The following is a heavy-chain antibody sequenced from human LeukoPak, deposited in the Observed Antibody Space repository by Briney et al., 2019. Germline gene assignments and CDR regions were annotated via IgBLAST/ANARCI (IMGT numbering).Heavy chain of an antibody. Sequence: SETLSLTCTVSGGSISNYHWSWIRQPPGKGLEWIGDIYNSGNTNYNPSLKSRVTISVDTSKNQFSLKLSSVTAADTAVYYCARHVEYYYDSSGYYYGWYFDLWGRGTLVTVSS. J-gene: IGHJ2*01. V-gene: IGHV4-59*08. CDR3: ARHVEYYYDSSGYYYGWYFDL. CDR2: IYNSGNT. D-gene: IGHD3-22*01. CDR1: GGSISNYH.